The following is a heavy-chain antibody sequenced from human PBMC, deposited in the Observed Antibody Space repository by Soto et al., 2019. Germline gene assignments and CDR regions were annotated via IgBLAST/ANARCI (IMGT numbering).Heavy chain of an antibody. Sequence: QGQLQQWGTGLLRPSETLSLSCGLYGASFSGFYWSWIRQAPGKGLEWIGEITYSGVANYNPSLTSRVTISVDTSKNHVSLRLNSVPAADTAVYVCARDFMHWGQGTLVIVSS. CDR3: ARDFMH. V-gene: IGHV4-34*01. J-gene: IGHJ1*01. CDR2: ITYSGVA. CDR1: GASFSGFY.